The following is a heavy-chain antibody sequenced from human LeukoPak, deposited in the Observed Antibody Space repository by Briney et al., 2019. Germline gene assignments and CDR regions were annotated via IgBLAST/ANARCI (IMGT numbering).Heavy chain of an antibody. CDR1: GDTFIDHY. V-gene: IGHV1-2*04. CDR3: ARDNDILTGRFDP. Sequence: ASVRVSCTASGDTFIDHYIHWVRQAPGQGVEGMGWINPNSGATNYAQKFQGWVTMTRDTSISTACMELSRLRSDDTAVYSCARDNDILTGRFDPWGQGTLVTVSS. D-gene: IGHD3-9*01. J-gene: IGHJ5*02. CDR2: INPNSGAT.